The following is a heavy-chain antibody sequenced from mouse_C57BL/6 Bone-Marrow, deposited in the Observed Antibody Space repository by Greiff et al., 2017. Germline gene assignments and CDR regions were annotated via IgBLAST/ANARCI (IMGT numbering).Heavy chain of an antibody. Sequence: QVHVKQSGAELVRPGTSVKMSCKASGYTFTNYWIGWAKQRPGHGLEWIGDIYPGGGYTNYNEKFKGKATLTADKSSSTAYMQFSSLTSEDSAIYYCARSVYYGNSYAMDYWGQGTSVTVSS. J-gene: IGHJ4*01. V-gene: IGHV1-63*01. CDR3: ARSVYYGNSYAMDY. D-gene: IGHD2-1*01. CDR1: GYTFTNYW. CDR2: IYPGGGYT.